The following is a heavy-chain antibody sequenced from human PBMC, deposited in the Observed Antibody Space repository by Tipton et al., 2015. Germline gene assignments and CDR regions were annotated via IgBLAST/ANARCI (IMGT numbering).Heavy chain of an antibody. CDR3: GRGRDYGDNRALDT. J-gene: IGHJ4*02. D-gene: IGHD4-23*01. CDR1: GFTFSTYS. Sequence: SLRLSCAASGFTFSTYSMNWVRQAPGKGLEWVSHISSSSSAIYYADSVKGRFTISRDNAESSPYLQMNSLRDEDTAVYYCGRGRDYGDNRALDTWGQGTLVTVSS. V-gene: IGHV3-48*02. CDR2: ISSSSSAI.